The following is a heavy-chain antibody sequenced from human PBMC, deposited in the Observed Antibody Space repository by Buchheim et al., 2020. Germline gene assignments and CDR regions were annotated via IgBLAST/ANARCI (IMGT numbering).Heavy chain of an antibody. CDR1: GGSISSSNW. Sequence: QVQLQESGPGLVKPSGTLSLTCAVSGGSISSSNWWSWVRQPPGKGLEWIGEFYHSGSTNYNPSPNSRVTISVDKSKNQSFLKLSSVNAADTAVYYCARGSGSITMVRRVIGLFDYWGQGTL. V-gene: IGHV4-4*02. J-gene: IGHJ4*02. D-gene: IGHD3-10*01. CDR3: ARGSGSITMVRRVIGLFDY. CDR2: FYHSGST.